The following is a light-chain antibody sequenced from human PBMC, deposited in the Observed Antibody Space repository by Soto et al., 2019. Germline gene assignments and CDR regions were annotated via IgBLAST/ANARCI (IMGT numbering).Light chain of an antibody. Sequence: QSVLTQPPSVSGAPGQRVTISCTGSSSYIGAGYDVHWYQQLPGAAPKLLFYGNTNRPSGVPDRFSGSKSGTSASLAITGLQAEDVADYYCQSYDSSLSGYVFGTGTKVTVL. CDR1: SSYIGAGYD. V-gene: IGLV1-40*01. J-gene: IGLJ1*01. CDR2: GNT. CDR3: QSYDSSLSGYV.